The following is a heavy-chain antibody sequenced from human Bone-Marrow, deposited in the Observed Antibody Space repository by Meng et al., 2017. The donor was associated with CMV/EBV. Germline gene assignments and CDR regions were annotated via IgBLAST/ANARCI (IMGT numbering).Heavy chain of an antibody. CDR3: ARVGDYDFWSGYRGGWFDP. V-gene: IGHV1-2*02. D-gene: IGHD3-3*01. CDR1: FTGYY. J-gene: IGHJ5*02. Sequence: FTGYYIHWVRQAPGQGLEWMGWINPNSGGTNYAQKFQGRVTMTRDTSISTAYMELSRLRSDDTAVYYCARVGDYDFWSGYRGGWFDPWGQGTLVTVSS. CDR2: INPNSGGT.